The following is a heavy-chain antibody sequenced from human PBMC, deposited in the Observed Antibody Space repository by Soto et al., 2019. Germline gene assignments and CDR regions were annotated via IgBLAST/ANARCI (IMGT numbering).Heavy chain of an antibody. V-gene: IGHV1-18*01. CDR1: GYTFTTYG. CDR3: AREGEMPYYYYGLDG. CDR2: ISGYNGHT. Sequence: QVQLVQSGAEVRKPGASVKVSCKASGYTFTTYGISWVRQAPGQGLEWMGWISGYNGHTKYAQKFQGRVTMTPDTSXXTVYMDLRSLRSDDTAVYYCAREGEMPYYYYGLDGWGQGTTVTVSS. D-gene: IGHD3-16*01. J-gene: IGHJ6*02.